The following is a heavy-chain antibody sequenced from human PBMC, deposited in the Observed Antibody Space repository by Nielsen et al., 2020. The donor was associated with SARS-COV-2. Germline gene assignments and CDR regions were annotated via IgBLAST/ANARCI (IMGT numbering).Heavy chain of an antibody. V-gene: IGHV1-8*01. CDR1: GYTFTSYD. CDR2: MNPNSGNT. J-gene: IGHJ6*02. CDR3: ARDQWSPIGMDV. Sequence: ASVKVSCKASGYTFTSYDINWVRQATGQGLEWMGWMNPNSGNTGYAQKFQGRVTMTRNTSISTAYMELSSLRPEDTAVYYCARDQWSPIGMDVWGQGTTVTVSS. D-gene: IGHD2-8*01.